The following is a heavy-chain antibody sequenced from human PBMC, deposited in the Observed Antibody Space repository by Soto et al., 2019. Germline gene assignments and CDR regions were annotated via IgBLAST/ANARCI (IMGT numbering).Heavy chain of an antibody. CDR2: IKSKTDGGTT. D-gene: IGHD3-3*01. V-gene: IGHV3-15*01. Sequence: EVQLVESGGGLVKPGGSRRLSCAASGFTFSNAWMSWVRQAPGKGLEWVGRIKSKTDGGTTDYAAPVKGRFTISRDDPKNTLYLQMNSLKTEDTAVYYCTTDPNRITIFGVVVGGWVFWGQGTLVTVSS. J-gene: IGHJ4*02. CDR3: TTDPNRITIFGVVVGGWVF. CDR1: GFTFSNAW.